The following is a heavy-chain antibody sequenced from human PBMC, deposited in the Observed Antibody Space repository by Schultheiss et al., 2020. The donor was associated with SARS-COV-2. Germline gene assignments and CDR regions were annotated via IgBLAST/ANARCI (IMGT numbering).Heavy chain of an antibody. CDR1: GGSFSGYY. CDR3: ARDTAVLLWFGDPEDYYGMDV. Sequence: SETLSLTCAVYGGSFSGYYWSWIRQPAGKGLEWIGRIYTSGSTNYNPSLKSRVTMSVDTSKNQFSLKLSSVTAADTAVYYCARDTAVLLWFGDPEDYYGMDVWGQGTTVTVSS. J-gene: IGHJ6*02. V-gene: IGHV4-4*07. D-gene: IGHD3-10*01. CDR2: IYTSGST.